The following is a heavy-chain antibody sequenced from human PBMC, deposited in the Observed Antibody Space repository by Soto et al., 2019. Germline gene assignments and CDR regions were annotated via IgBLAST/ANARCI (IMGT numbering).Heavy chain of an antibody. CDR3: AKGEGYCGTCGCFGYFAY. CDR1: GFTFSGHT. Sequence: EVQLLESGGGLVQPGGTLRLSCAASGFTFSGHTMSWVRQGPGKGLEWVSGVMGGGGGTYYADSVKGRFTISRDNSKNTLYLQMDSLRAEDTAVYYCAKGEGYCGTCGCFGYFAYWGQGTMVTVSS. CDR2: VMGGGGGT. V-gene: IGHV3-23*01. D-gene: IGHD2-2*01. J-gene: IGHJ4*02.